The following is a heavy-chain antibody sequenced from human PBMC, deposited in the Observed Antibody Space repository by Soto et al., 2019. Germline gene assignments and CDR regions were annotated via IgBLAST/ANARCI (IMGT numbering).Heavy chain of an antibody. J-gene: IGHJ4*02. CDR3: ARDLEGGYFDY. D-gene: IGHD3-3*01. V-gene: IGHV3-33*01. CDR1: GFTFSSYG. CDR2: IWYDGSNK. Sequence: QVQLVESGGGVVQPGRSLRLSCAASGFTFSSYGMHWVRQAPGKGLEWVAVIWYDGSNKYYADSVKGRFTISRDNSKNTLYLQMNSLRAEHTAVYYCARDLEGGYFDYWGQGTLVTVSS.